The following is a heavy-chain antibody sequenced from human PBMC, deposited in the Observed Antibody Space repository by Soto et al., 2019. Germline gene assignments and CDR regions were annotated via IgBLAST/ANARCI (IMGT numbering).Heavy chain of an antibody. J-gene: IGHJ3*02. Sequence: GGSLRLSCAASGFTFSSYGMHWVRQAPGKGLEWVAVISYDGSNKCYADSVKGRFTISRDNSKNTLYLQMNSLRAEDTAVYYCAKSRRSGNDAFDIWGQGTMVTVSS. V-gene: IGHV3-30*18. CDR3: AKSRRSGNDAFDI. D-gene: IGHD3-3*01. CDR1: GFTFSSYG. CDR2: ISYDGSNK.